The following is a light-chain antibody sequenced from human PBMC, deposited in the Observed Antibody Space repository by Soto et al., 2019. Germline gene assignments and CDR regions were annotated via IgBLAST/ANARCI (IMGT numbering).Light chain of an antibody. CDR1: QNIKNNY. Sequence: EIVLTQSPGTLSLSRGERATLFCKASQNIKNNYVAWYQQRVGQAPRLLIYGASNRVTGLPDRFSGSWSGTDFTLTISRLEPEDFAVYYSQHYGTFPYGFGQVTKLEIK. CDR3: QHYGTFPYG. CDR2: GAS. J-gene: IGKJ2*03. V-gene: IGKV3-20*01.